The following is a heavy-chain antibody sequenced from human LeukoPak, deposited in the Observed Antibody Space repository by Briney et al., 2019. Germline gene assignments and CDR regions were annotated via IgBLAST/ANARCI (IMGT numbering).Heavy chain of an antibody. CDR1: GGSFSGYY. CDR2: INHSGSA. Sequence: SETLSLTCAVYGGSFSGYYWSWIRQPPGKGLVWIGEINHSGSANYNPSLKSRVTISVDTSKNQFSLKLSSVTAADTAVYYCARGGVTGIVLMVYAIPRAYYFDYWGQGTLVTVSS. J-gene: IGHJ4*02. CDR3: ARGGVTGIVLMVYAIPRAYYFDY. V-gene: IGHV4-34*01. D-gene: IGHD2-8*01.